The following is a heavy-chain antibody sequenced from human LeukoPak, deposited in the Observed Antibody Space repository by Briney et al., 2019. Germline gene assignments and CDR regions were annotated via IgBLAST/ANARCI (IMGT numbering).Heavy chain of an antibody. CDR3: ARKTATQNFDS. J-gene: IGHJ4*02. CDR2: IGISDYT. D-gene: IGHD2-21*02. Sequence: GGSLRLSCAASGFTFSNYAMTWVRQAPGRGLEWVSIIGISDYTYYADSVKGRFTISRDSSKNTLYLQMNSLRAEDTALYYCARKTATQNFDSWGQGTLVTVSS. V-gene: IGHV3-23*01. CDR1: GFTFSNYA.